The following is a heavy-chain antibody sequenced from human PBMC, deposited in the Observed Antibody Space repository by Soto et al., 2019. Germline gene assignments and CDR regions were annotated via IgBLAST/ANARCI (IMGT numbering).Heavy chain of an antibody. CDR2: IIPILGIA. CDR1: GGPFSSYT. CDR3: ARDSPYCSSTSCYAPFDY. Sequence: PVKVSCKASGGPFSSYTISWVRQAPGQGLELMGRIIPILGIANYAQKFQGRVTITADKSTSTAYMELSSLRSEDTAVYYCARDSPYCSSTSCYAPFDYWGQGTLVTVSS. D-gene: IGHD2-2*01. J-gene: IGHJ4*02. V-gene: IGHV1-69*04.